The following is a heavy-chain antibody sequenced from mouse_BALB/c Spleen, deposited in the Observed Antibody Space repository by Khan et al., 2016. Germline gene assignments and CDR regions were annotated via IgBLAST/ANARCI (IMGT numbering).Heavy chain of an antibody. D-gene: IGHD1-3*01. CDR3: AREGVVLWFAY. J-gene: IGHJ3*01. CDR1: GFDFSRYW. Sequence: EVKLLESGGGLVQPGGSLKLSCAASGFDFSRYWMHWVRQAPGKGLEWIGEINADNSTINYMPSLKDKFIIPRDNAKNTLYLQMTKVRSEDTALYYCAREGVVLWFAYWGQGTLVTVSA. V-gene: IGHV4-1*02. CDR2: INADNSTI.